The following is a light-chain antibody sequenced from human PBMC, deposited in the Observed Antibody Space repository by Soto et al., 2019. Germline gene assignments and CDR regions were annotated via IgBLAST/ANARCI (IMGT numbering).Light chain of an antibody. Sequence: SALTQPASVSGSPGQSITISCTGTSSDVGSYNLVSWYQQHPGKAPKLMIYEGSKRPSGVSNRFSGSKSGNTASLTISGLQAEDEADYYCSSYSDTNICVFGTGTKVTVL. CDR2: EGS. CDR1: SSDVGSYNL. J-gene: IGLJ1*01. V-gene: IGLV2-14*02. CDR3: SSYSDTNICV.